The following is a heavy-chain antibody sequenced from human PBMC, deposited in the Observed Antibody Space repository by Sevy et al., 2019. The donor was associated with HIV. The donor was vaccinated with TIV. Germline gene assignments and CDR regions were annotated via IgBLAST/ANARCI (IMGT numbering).Heavy chain of an antibody. J-gene: IGHJ3*02. Sequence: ASVKVSCKASGGTFSSYAISWVRQAPGQGLEWMGGIIPIFGTANYAQKFQGRVTITADESTSTAYMELSSLRSEDTAVYYCARDITMMEGQAFDIWGQGTMVTVSS. D-gene: IGHD3-22*01. CDR2: IIPIFGTA. CDR1: GGTFSSYA. CDR3: ARDITMMEGQAFDI. V-gene: IGHV1-69*13.